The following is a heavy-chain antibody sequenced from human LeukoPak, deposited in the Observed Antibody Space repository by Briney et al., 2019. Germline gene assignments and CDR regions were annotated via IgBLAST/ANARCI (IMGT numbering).Heavy chain of an antibody. CDR3: ARDLSRWLNYYFDY. CDR1: GFTFSSYG. Sequence: GGSLRLSCAASGFTFSSYGMHWVRQAPGKGLEWVAVIWYDGSNKYYADSVKGRFTISRDNSKNTLYLQMNSLRAEDTAVYYCARDLSRWLNYYFDYWGQGTLVTVSS. D-gene: IGHD6-19*01. CDR2: IWYDGSNK. J-gene: IGHJ4*02. V-gene: IGHV3-33*01.